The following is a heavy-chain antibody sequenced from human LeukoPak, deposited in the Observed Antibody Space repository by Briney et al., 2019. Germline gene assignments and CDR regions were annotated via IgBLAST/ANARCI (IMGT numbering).Heavy chain of an antibody. CDR2: IRYDGSNK. D-gene: IGHD3-9*01. CDR1: GFTFSSYG. V-gene: IGHV3-30*02. CDR3: ARGKKLRQRYFDWLTYYYYYYYMDV. Sequence: QAGGSLRLSCAASGFTFSSYGMHWVRQAPGKGLEWVAFIRYDGSNKYYADSVKGRFTISRDNAKNSLYLQMNSLRAEDTALYYCARGKKLRQRYFDWLTYYYYYYYMDVWGKGTTVTVSS. J-gene: IGHJ6*03.